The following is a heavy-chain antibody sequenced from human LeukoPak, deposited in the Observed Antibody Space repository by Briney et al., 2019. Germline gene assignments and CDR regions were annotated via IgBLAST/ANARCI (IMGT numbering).Heavy chain of an antibody. V-gene: IGHV4-59*01. D-gene: IGHD6-19*01. J-gene: IGHJ5*02. CDR2: IYYSGST. Sequence: SETLSLTCTVSGGSISNYYWSWIRRPPGKGLEWIGYIYYSGSTNYNPSLKSRVTMSVDTSKNQFSLKLSSVTAADTAVYYCARSGSSSGWYVNWFDPWGQGTLVTVSS. CDR3: ARSGSSSGWYVNWFDP. CDR1: GGSISNYY.